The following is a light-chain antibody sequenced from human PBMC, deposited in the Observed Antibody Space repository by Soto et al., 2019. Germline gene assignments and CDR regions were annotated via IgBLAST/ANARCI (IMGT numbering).Light chain of an antibody. CDR3: VQYNSYSTFT. Sequence: DIQMTQSPSTLSASVGDRVIITCRASQNIRNWLAWYQQKPGKAPEALIYKASSLESGVPSRFSGSGSGTEFTLTISSLQPDDFATYDCVQYNSYSTFTFGPGTKVDVK. V-gene: IGKV1-5*03. CDR2: KAS. J-gene: IGKJ3*01. CDR1: QNIRNW.